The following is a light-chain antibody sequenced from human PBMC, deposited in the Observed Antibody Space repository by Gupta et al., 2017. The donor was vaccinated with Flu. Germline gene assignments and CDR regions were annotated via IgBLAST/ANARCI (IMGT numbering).Light chain of an antibody. V-gene: IGLV2-14*01. CDR2: ERS. CDR1: HSDSGAYNY. CDR3: DADGDVGV. Sequence: SALTQPASVSGSPGQSLAISCPGTHSDSGAYNYVSWYQQHPGNDLKFMIDERSKRPSGGSTSFSGAKSGNTASMTISGREAEDEDDDYGDADGDVGVFGGGTKVTVL. J-gene: IGLJ2*01.